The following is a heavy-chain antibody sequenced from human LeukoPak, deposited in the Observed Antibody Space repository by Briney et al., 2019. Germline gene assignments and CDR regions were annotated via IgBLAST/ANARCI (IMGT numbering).Heavy chain of an antibody. J-gene: IGHJ4*02. CDR1: GFTFSSYA. V-gene: IGHV3-64*01. Sequence: GGSLRLSCAASGFTFSSYAMHWVRQAPGKGLEYVSGISSNGGSTYYANSVKGRFTIPRDNSKNTLYLQMGSLRAEDMAVYYCARASRWSGLDYWGQGTLVTVSS. CDR3: ARASRWSGLDY. CDR2: ISSNGGST. D-gene: IGHD3-3*01.